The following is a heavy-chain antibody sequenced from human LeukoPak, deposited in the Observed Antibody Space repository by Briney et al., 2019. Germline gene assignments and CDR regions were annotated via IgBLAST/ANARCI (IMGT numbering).Heavy chain of an antibody. J-gene: IGHJ4*02. V-gene: IGHV3-30-3*01. CDR1: GFTFSSYA. Sequence: GGSLRLSCAASGFTFSSYAMDWVRQAPGKGLEWVAVISYDGSNKYYADSVKGRFTISRDNSKNTLYLQMNSLRAEDTAVYYCARGGYRYGHRPLDYWGPRTLVTVSS. CDR3: ARGGYRYGHRPLDY. D-gene: IGHD5-18*01. CDR2: ISYDGSNK.